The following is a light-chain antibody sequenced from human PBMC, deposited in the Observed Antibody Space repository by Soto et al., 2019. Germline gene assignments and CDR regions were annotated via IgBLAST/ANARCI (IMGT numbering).Light chain of an antibody. Sequence: DSHMTQSPSSLSASVGDTVTITCKESQDISNYLNWYQQKPGKAPKLLIYDASNLETGVPSRFSGSGSGTDFTFTISSLQTEDIATYYCQQYDNLPGTFGGGTKVDIK. J-gene: IGKJ4*01. CDR3: QQYDNLPGT. CDR2: DAS. V-gene: IGKV1-33*01. CDR1: QDISNY.